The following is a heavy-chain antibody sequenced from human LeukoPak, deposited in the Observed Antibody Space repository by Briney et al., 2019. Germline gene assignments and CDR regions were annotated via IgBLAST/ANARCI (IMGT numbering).Heavy chain of an antibody. Sequence: ASVKVSCKVSGYTLTELSMHWVRQAPGKGLEWMEGFDPEDGETIYAQKFQGRVTMTEDTSTDTAYMELSSLRSEDTAVYYCATDAADSSGRLDAFDIWGQGTMVTVSS. D-gene: IGHD3-22*01. CDR3: ATDAADSSGRLDAFDI. V-gene: IGHV1-24*01. CDR2: FDPEDGET. CDR1: GYTLTELS. J-gene: IGHJ3*02.